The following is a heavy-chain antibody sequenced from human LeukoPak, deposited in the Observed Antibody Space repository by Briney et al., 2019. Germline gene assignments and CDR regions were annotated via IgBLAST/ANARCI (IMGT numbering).Heavy chain of an antibody. CDR3: ARGPHGGFVIIPTEF. V-gene: IGHV3-21*01. J-gene: IGHJ4*02. CDR2: IYSSSSYI. Sequence: GGSLRLSRAASGFTFSSYAMNWVRQAPGKGLEWVSSIYSSSSYIYYADSVKGRFTISRANAKNSLFLQMNSLRAEDTAVYYCARGPHGGFVIIPTEFWGQGTLVTVSS. CDR1: GFTFSSYA. D-gene: IGHD3-3*01.